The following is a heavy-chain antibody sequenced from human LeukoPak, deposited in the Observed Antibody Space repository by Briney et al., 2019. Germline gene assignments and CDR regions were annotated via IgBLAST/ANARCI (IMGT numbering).Heavy chain of an antibody. CDR2: ISSSSTYI. Sequence: GGSLRLFCAASGFTFSSYTMNWVRQAPGKGLEWVSSISSSSTYIYYADSVKGRFTISRDNAKNSLYLQMNSLRAEDTAIYHCARVGSWDTFDVWGQGTMVTVSS. D-gene: IGHD3-10*01. J-gene: IGHJ3*01. V-gene: IGHV3-21*01. CDR3: ARVGSWDTFDV. CDR1: GFTFSSYT.